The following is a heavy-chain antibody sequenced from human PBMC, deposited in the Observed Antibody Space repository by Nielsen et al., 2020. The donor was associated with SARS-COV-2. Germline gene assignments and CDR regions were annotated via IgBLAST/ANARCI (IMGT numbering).Heavy chain of an antibody. CDR2: IKQDGSEK. Sequence: GGSLRLSCAASGFTFSSYAMSWVRQAPGKGLEWVANIKQDGSEKYYVDSVKGRFTISRDNAKNSLYLQMNSLRGEDTAVHYCARGWFYYDTNALRGDAFDIWGQGTLVTVSS. D-gene: IGHD3-22*01. CDR1: GFTFSSYA. CDR3: ARGWFYYDTNALRGDAFDI. V-gene: IGHV3-7*01. J-gene: IGHJ3*02.